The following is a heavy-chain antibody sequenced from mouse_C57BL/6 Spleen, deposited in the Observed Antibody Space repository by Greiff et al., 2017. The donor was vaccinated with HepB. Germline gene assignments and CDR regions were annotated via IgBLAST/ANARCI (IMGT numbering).Heavy chain of an antibody. CDR2: INPNNGGT. V-gene: IGHV1-26*01. Sequence: EVQLQQSGPELVKPGASVKISCKASGYTFTDYYMNWVKQSHGKSLEWIGDINPNNGGTSYNQKFKGKATLTVDKSSSTAYMELRSLTSEDSAVYYCARSGFTTVVRSSFDYWGQGTTLTVSS. D-gene: IGHD1-1*01. CDR3: ARSGFTTVVRSSFDY. J-gene: IGHJ2*01. CDR1: GYTFTDYY.